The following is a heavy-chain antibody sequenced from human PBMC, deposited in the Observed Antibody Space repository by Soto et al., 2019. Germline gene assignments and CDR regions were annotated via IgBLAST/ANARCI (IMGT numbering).Heavy chain of an antibody. CDR1: GGTFSSYA. V-gene: IGHV1-69*01. Sequence: QVQLVQSGAEVKKPGSSVKVSCKASGGTFSSYAISWVRQAPGQGLEWMGGIIPIFGTANYAQKFQGRVTITADESTSTAYMALSSLRSEDTAVYYCAKRIAAAGTKGNWFDPWCQGTLVTVSS. D-gene: IGHD6-13*01. CDR3: AKRIAAAGTKGNWFDP. CDR2: IIPIFGTA. J-gene: IGHJ5*02.